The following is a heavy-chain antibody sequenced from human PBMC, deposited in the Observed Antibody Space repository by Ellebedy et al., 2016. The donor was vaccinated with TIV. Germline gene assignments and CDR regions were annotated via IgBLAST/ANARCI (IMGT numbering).Heavy chain of an antibody. CDR3: AEGRSGWYYFDY. D-gene: IGHD6-19*01. V-gene: IGHV4-39*07. J-gene: IGHJ4*02. Sequence: SETLSLTCTVSGDSIGSVRHSWGWIRQPPGKGLEWIGEVNQSGRTNYHPSLKSRVTISVDTSKNQFSLRLSSVTAADTAMYYCAEGRSGWYYFDYWGQGTLVTVSS. CDR1: GDSIGSVRHS. CDR2: VNQSGRT.